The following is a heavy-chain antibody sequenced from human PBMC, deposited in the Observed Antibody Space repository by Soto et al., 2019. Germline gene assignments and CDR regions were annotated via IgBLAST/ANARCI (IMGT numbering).Heavy chain of an antibody. CDR1: GYTFTSYD. CDR2: MNPNSGNT. V-gene: IGHV1-8*01. D-gene: IGHD5-12*01. J-gene: IGHJ4*02. Sequence: QVQLVQSGAEVKKPGASVKVSCKASGYTFTSYDINWVRQATGQGLEWMGWMNPNSGNTGYAQKFQGRVTMTRNTSISTAYMELSSLRSEDTAVYYCARGRRGYSGYDFSDFDYWGQGTLVTVSS. CDR3: ARGRRGYSGYDFSDFDY.